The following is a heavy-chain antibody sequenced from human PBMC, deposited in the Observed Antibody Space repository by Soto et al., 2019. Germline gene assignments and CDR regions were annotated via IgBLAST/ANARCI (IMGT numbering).Heavy chain of an antibody. J-gene: IGHJ5*02. CDR3: GRDLTSNANCIDP. Sequence: PSETLSLTCSVSGDPLHIGGYYWTWIRQRPGEGLEWMGYIYYTGKTYYNPSLESRLTMSVDRSKNQFSLKLNSVTAADTAVYYCGRDLTSNANCIDPWAREPWSPSPQ. CDR2: IYYTGKT. D-gene: IGHD2-2*01. V-gene: IGHV4-31*03. CDR1: GDPLHIGGYY.